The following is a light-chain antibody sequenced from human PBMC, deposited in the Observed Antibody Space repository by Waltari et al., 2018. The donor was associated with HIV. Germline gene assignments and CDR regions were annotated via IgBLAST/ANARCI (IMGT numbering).Light chain of an antibody. CDR2: DAS. Sequence: EIVLTQSPATLSLSPGERATLSCRASQSVSSYLAWYQQKPGRAPRLLIYDASNRATGIPARFSGSGSGTDFTLTISSLEPEDFAVYYCQQRSNWPPSITFGPGTKVDIK. CDR1: QSVSSY. J-gene: IGKJ3*01. V-gene: IGKV3-11*01. CDR3: QQRSNWPPSIT.